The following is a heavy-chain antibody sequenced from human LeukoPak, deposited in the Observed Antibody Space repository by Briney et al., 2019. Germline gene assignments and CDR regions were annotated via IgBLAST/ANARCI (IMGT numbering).Heavy chain of an antibody. CDR2: IYSGGST. D-gene: IGHD1-1*01. Sequence: GGSLRLSCAASGFTVSSNYMSWVRQAPGKGLEWVSVIYSGGSTYYADSVKGRFTISRDNSKNTLYLQMNSLRAEDTAVYYCARGELDHYYYYYGMDVWGQGTTVTVSS. CDR3: ARGELDHYYYYYGMDV. CDR1: GFTVSSNY. V-gene: IGHV3-53*01. J-gene: IGHJ6*02.